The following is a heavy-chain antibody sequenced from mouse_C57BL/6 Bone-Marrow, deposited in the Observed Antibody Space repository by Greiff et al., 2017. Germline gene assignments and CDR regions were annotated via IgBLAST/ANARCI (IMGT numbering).Heavy chain of an antibody. Sequence: EVHLVESGGGLVKPGGSLTLSCAASGFTFSSYTMSWVRQPPEKRLQWVAAISGGGGNTSSPDSVQGRFTFSRDNDKNILYLQMSILMSDNTALYYCSRQVTTVLATKYFDVWGTGTTVTVSS. V-gene: IGHV5-9*01. CDR1: GFTFSSYT. D-gene: IGHD1-1*01. CDR3: SRQVTTVLATKYFDV. J-gene: IGHJ1*03. CDR2: ISGGGGNT.